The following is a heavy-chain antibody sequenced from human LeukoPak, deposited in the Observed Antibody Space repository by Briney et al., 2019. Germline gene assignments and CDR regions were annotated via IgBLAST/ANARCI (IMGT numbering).Heavy chain of an antibody. CDR2: ISGSGGST. J-gene: IGHJ4*02. Sequence: PGGSLRLSCAASEFIFSSYDMHWVRQVTGEGLEWVSAISGSGGSTYYADSVKGRFTISRDNSKNTLYLQMNSLRAEDTAVYYCAKLRLVVVVAAPFDYWGQGTLVTVSS. D-gene: IGHD2-15*01. CDR1: EFIFSSYD. V-gene: IGHV3-23*01. CDR3: AKLRLVVVVAAPFDY.